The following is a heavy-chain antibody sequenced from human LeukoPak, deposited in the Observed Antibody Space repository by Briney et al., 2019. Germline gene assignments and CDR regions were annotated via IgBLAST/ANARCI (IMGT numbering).Heavy chain of an antibody. CDR1: GYTFTGYY. J-gene: IGHJ4*02. CDR2: INPNSGGT. CDR3: ASLDHDGSGSYFFDY. D-gene: IGHD3-10*01. Sequence: GASVKVSCKASGYTFTGYYMHWVRQAPGQGLEWMGWINPNSGGTNYAQKFQGRVTMTRDTSISTAYMELSRLRSDDTAVYYCASLDHDGSGSYFFDYWGQGTLVTVSS. V-gene: IGHV1-2*02.